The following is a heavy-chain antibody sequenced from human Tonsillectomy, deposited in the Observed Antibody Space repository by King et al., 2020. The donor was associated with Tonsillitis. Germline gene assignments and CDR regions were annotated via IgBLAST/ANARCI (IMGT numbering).Heavy chain of an antibody. V-gene: IGHV3-23*04. CDR1: GFTFSSYA. CDR2: IGGSGGST. Sequence: VQLVESGGGLVQPGGSLRLSCAASGFTFSSYAMSWVRQSPGKGLEWVSAIGGSGGSTYYADSVKGRFTISIDNSKNTLYLQMNSLRAEDTAVYYCAKDKPTFGGVIGCFDYWGQGTLVTVSS. CDR3: AKDKPTFGGVIGCFDY. J-gene: IGHJ4*02. D-gene: IGHD3-16*02.